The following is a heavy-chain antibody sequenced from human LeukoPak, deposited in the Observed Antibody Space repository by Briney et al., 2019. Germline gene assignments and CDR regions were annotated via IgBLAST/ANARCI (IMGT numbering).Heavy chain of an antibody. D-gene: IGHD7-27*01. CDR2: ISYHGTNQ. CDR3: ARALGNSTGDY. Sequence: PGGSLRLSCAASGFTFSTYAMHWVRQAPGKGLQWVAMISYHGTNQHYADSVRGRFTISRDNSKNTLYLQMDSLRAEDTAVYYCARALGNSTGDYWGQGTLVTVSS. V-gene: IGHV3-30-3*01. CDR1: GFTFSTYA. J-gene: IGHJ4*02.